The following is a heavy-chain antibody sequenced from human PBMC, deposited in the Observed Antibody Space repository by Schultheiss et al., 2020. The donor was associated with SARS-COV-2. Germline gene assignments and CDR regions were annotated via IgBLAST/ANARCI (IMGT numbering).Heavy chain of an antibody. D-gene: IGHD6-13*01. CDR3: ARSIAAAGLSWFDP. CDR2: INPNSGGT. V-gene: IGHV1-2*06. Sequence: ASVKVSCKASGYTFTGYYMHWVRQAPGQGLEWMGRINPNSGGTNYAQKFQGRVTMTRDTSISTAYMELSRLRSDDTAVYYCARSIAAAGLSWFDPWGQGTLVTVSS. CDR1: GYTFTGYY. J-gene: IGHJ5*02.